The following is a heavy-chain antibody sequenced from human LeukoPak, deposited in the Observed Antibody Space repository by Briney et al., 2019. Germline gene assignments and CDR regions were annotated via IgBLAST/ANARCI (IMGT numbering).Heavy chain of an antibody. Sequence: GGTLRLSCAASGVTFRRYGMSWVRQAPGKGLEWVSVISDSDGSTYYADSVKGRFTISRDNAKNSLYLQMNSLRAEDMAVYYCARDPGGYSSGGELDVWGKGTTVTVSS. J-gene: IGHJ6*04. D-gene: IGHD6-19*01. CDR1: GVTFRRYG. CDR2: ISDSDGST. V-gene: IGHV3-23*01. CDR3: ARDPGGYSSGGELDV.